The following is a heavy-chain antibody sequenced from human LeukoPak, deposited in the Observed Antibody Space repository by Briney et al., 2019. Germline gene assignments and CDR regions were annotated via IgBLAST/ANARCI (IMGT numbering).Heavy chain of an antibody. CDR3: ARRFRKYYYDSSGYYSSWFDP. D-gene: IGHD3-22*01. CDR1: GYSISSGYY. J-gene: IGHJ5*02. CDR2: IYHSGST. Sequence: SETLSLTCTVSGYSISSGYYWGWIRQPPGKGLEWIGSIYHSGSTYYNPSLKSRVTISVDTSKNQFSLKLSSVTAADTAVYYCARRFRKYYYDSSGYYSSWFDPWGQGTLVTVSS. V-gene: IGHV4-38-2*02.